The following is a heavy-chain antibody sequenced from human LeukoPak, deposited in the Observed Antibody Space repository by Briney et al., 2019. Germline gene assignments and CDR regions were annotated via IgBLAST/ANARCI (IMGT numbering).Heavy chain of an antibody. D-gene: IGHD3-10*01. CDR3: ARGGWFGELLFDY. CDR1: GFTFSAYA. V-gene: IGHV3-20*04. J-gene: IGHJ4*02. Sequence: GGSLRLSCSASGFTFSAYAMYWVRQAPGKGLEWVSGINWNGGSTGYADSVKGRFTISRDNAKNSLYLQMNSLRAEDTALYYCARGGWFGELLFDYWGQGTLVTVSS. CDR2: INWNGGST.